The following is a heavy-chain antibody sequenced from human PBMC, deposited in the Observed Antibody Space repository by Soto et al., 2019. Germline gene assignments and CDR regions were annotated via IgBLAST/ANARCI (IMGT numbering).Heavy chain of an antibody. CDR3: ARDMVRGRPYGMDV. D-gene: IGHD3-10*01. Sequence: SETLSLTCTVSGGSISSGGYYWSWIRQHPGKGLEWIGYIYYSGSTYYNPSLKSRVTISVDTSKNQFSLKLSSVTAAVTAVYYCARDMVRGRPYGMDVWGQGTTVTVSS. CDR2: IYYSGST. J-gene: IGHJ6*02. V-gene: IGHV4-31*03. CDR1: GGSISSGGYY.